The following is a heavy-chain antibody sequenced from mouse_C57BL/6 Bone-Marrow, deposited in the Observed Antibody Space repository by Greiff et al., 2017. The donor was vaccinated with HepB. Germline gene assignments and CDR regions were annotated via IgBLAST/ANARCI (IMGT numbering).Heavy chain of an antibody. CDR2: IYPGGGYT. CDR1: GYTFTNYW. V-gene: IGHV1-63*01. Sequence: VQLQQSGAELVRPGTSVKVSCKASGYTFTNYWIGWAKQRPGHGLEWIGDIYPGGGYTNYNENFKGKATLTADKSSSTAYMQFSSLTSEDSAIYYCARSRIYYDSDYWGEGTARSVSS. CDR3: ARSRIYYDSDY. J-gene: IGHJ2*01. D-gene: IGHD2-4*01.